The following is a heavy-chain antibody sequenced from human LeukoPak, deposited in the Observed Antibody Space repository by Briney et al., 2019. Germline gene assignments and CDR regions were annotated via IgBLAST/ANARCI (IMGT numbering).Heavy chain of an antibody. Sequence: GGTLRLSCAASGFTFSSYGMHWVRQAPGKGLEWVAVIWYDGSNKYYADSVKGRFTISRDNAKNSLYLQMNSLRAEDTAVYYCARDEWLFKTIDYWGQGTLVTVSS. CDR2: IWYDGSNK. D-gene: IGHD3-3*01. J-gene: IGHJ4*02. CDR3: ARDEWLFKTIDY. CDR1: GFTFSSYG. V-gene: IGHV3-33*01.